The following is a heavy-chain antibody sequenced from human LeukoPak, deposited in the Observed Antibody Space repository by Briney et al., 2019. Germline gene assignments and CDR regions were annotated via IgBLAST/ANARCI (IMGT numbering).Heavy chain of an antibody. V-gene: IGHV3-7*05. CDR1: GFTFSTYW. Sequence: GRSLRLSCAASGFTFSTYWMSWVRQAPGKGLEWVANIKQDGSAKYYVDSVKGRFTISRDNAKNSLYLQMNSLRAEDTAVYYCARSDYGDYVDYWGQGTLVTVSS. CDR2: IKQDGSAK. D-gene: IGHD4-17*01. J-gene: IGHJ4*02. CDR3: ARSDYGDYVDY.